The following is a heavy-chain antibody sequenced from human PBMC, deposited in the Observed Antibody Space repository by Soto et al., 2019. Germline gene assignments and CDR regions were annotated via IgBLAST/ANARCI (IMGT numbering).Heavy chain of an antibody. CDR2: ISASGGST. CDR1: GFTFSSSA. V-gene: IGHV3-23*01. CDR3: AKRFSGSQTAGADY. J-gene: IGHJ4*02. Sequence: EVQLLEYGGGMVQPGGSLRLSCAASGFTFSSSAMTWVRQAPGKGLEWVSAISASGGSTYYTDSVKGRFTISRDNSKNTLYLQMNSLRAEDTAIYYCAKRFSGSQTAGADYWGQGTLVAVSS. D-gene: IGHD1-26*01.